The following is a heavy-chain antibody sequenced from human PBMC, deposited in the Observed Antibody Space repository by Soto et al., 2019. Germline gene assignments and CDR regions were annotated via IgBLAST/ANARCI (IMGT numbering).Heavy chain of an antibody. Sequence: SETLSLTCAVYGGSFSGYYWSWIRQPPGKGLEWIGEINHSGSTNYNPSLKSRVTISVDTSKNQFSLQLSSVTAADTAVYYCARRGDIVVVVAASYYFDYWGQGTLVTVSS. V-gene: IGHV4-34*01. CDR2: INHSGST. CDR3: ARRGDIVVVVAASYYFDY. D-gene: IGHD2-15*01. CDR1: GGSFSGYY. J-gene: IGHJ4*02.